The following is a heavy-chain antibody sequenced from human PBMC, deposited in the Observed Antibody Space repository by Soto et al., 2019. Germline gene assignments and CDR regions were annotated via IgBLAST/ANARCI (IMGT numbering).Heavy chain of an antibody. J-gene: IGHJ3*02. CDR2: INAGNGHT. V-gene: IGHV1-3*01. CDR3: ARESAIVVGAFDI. Sequence: QVPLVQSGAEVKKPGASVKVSCKASGYTFPSHSIHWVRQAPGQGLEWMGWINAGNGHTNYSQRFQGRVTITRDTSASTAYMDLNNLRSEDTSVYYCARESAIVVGAFDIWGQGTMVTVSS. CDR1: GYTFPSHS. D-gene: IGHD3-22*01.